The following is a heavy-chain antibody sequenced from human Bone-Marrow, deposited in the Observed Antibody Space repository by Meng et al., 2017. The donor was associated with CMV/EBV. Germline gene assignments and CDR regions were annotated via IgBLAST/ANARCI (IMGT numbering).Heavy chain of an antibody. Sequence: SETLSLTCTVSRGSISDYYWTWIRQPPGKGLEWIGYIYHSGSTNYNPSLKSRLTISVDKSKNQFSLKLGSVTAADTALYYCARVGPTGPGFYFDYWGQGTLVTV. V-gene: IGHV4-59*01. J-gene: IGHJ4*02. D-gene: IGHD1-26*01. CDR2: IYHSGST. CDR1: RGSISDYY. CDR3: ARVGPTGPGFYFDY.